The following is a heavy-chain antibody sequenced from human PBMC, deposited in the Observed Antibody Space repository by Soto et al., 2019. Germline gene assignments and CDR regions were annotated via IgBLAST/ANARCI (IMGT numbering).Heavy chain of an antibody. D-gene: IGHD2-2*01. CDR3: ARDGRYCSSTSCYYYYGMDV. J-gene: IGHJ6*02. CDR2: IIPIFGTA. CDR1: GGTFSNYA. Sequence: QVQLVQSGAEVKKPGSSVKVSCKASGGTFSNYAISWVRQAPGQGLEWMGGIIPIFGTANYAQKFQGRVTITADKSTSTAYMELSSLRSEDTAVYYCARDGRYCSSTSCYYYYGMDVWGQGTTVTVSS. V-gene: IGHV1-69*06.